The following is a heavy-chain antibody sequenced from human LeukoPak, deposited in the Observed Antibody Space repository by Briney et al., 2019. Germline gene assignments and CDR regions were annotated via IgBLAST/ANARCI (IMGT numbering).Heavy chain of an antibody. CDR3: ARHVGNSGSGSYLTYFDY. CDR2: IYYSGST. Sequence: PSETLSLTCTVSGDSISSYYWSWIRQPPGKGLEWIGHIYYSGSTHYNPSLKSRVTISVDTSKNQFSLKLSSVTAADTAVYYCARHVGNSGSGSYLTYFDYWGQGTLVTVSS. J-gene: IGHJ4*02. V-gene: IGHV4-59*08. CDR1: GDSISSYY. D-gene: IGHD3-10*01.